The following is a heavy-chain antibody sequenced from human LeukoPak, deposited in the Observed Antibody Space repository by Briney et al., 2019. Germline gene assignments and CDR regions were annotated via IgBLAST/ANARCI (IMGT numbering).Heavy chain of an antibody. Sequence: PGGSLRLSCAASGFTFSSYWMSWVRQAPGKGLEWVSVIYSGGSTYYADSVKGRFTISRDNSKNTLYLQMNSLRAEDTAVYYCASRIYYYYYGMDVWGQGTTVTVSS. CDR1: GFTFSSYW. CDR3: ASRIYYYYYGMDV. V-gene: IGHV3-53*01. J-gene: IGHJ6*02. CDR2: IYSGGST.